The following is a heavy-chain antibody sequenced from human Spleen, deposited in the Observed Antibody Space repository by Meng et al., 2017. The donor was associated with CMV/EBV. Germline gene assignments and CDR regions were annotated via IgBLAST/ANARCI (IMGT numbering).Heavy chain of an antibody. CDR2: IYAGSSGT. CDR3: AKVHVDMATVTFGGFDY. Sequence: GESPKTSCATSGFTFNNYSLSWVRQGPGKGLEWVSIIYAGSSGTAYVDSVKGRFTISRDSSRNTVYLQMNSLEIEDTAVYYCAKVHVDMATVTFGGFDYWGQGALVTVSS. V-gene: IGHV3-23*03. J-gene: IGHJ4*02. D-gene: IGHD3-16*01. CDR1: GFTFNNYS.